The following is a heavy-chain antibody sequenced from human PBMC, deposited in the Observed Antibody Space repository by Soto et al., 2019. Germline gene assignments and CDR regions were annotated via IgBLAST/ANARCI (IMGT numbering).Heavy chain of an antibody. D-gene: IGHD6-6*01. Sequence: QVTLKESGPVLVKPTETLTLTCTVSGFSLSNARMGVSWIRQPPGKALEWLAHIFSNDEKSYGTPLKSRLTIYKDTSTSPVVLTIINLDPVDTAPYYCARTQYRPGATGYWGQGTLVTVSS. V-gene: IGHV2-26*01. CDR1: GFSLSNARMG. J-gene: IGHJ4*02. CDR3: ARTQYRPGATGY. CDR2: IFSNDEK.